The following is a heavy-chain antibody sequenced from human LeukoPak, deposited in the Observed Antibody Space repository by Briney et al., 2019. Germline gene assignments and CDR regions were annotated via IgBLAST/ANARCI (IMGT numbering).Heavy chain of an antibody. CDR1: GYTFTSYG. Sequence: GASVKVSCKASGYTFTSYGISWVRQAPGQGLEWMGWISAYNGNTNYAQKLQGRVTMTTDTSTSTAYMELRSLRSDDTAVYYCAVAYSGSYDGAFDIWGQGTMVTVSS. J-gene: IGHJ3*02. V-gene: IGHV1-18*01. D-gene: IGHD1-26*01. CDR2: ISAYNGNT. CDR3: AVAYSGSYDGAFDI.